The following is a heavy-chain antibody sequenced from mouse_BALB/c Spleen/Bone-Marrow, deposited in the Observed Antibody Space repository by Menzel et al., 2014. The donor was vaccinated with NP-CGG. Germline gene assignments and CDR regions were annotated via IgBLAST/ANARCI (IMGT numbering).Heavy chain of an antibody. CDR1: GYTFTAYV. J-gene: IGHJ4*01. CDR3: AREGALRRGDYYAMDY. V-gene: IGHV1-14*01. Sequence: EVKLMESGPELVKPGASVKMSCKASGYTFTAYVMHWVKQKPGQGLEWIGYINPYNDGTKYNEMFKGKATLTSDKSSSTAYMELSSLTSEDSAVYYCAREGALRRGDYYAMDYWGQGTSVTVSS. D-gene: IGHD2-4*01. CDR2: INPYNDGT.